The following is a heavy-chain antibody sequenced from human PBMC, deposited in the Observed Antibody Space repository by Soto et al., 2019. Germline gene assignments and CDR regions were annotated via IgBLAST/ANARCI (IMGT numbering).Heavy chain of an antibody. V-gene: IGHV4-59*01. J-gene: IGHJ6*02. CDR3: ARDKGGEFLKGSGMDV. D-gene: IGHD3-10*01. Sequence: QMQLQESGPGLVKPSETLSLICSVSGDSITAYYLSWLRQSPGKELEWIGYIYHNGETNYNPSLKSRVTISADTSKTQFPLRLSSVTAADPGVYYWARDKGGEFLKGSGMDVWGQGTTVIVSS. CDR1: GDSITAYY. CDR2: IYHNGET.